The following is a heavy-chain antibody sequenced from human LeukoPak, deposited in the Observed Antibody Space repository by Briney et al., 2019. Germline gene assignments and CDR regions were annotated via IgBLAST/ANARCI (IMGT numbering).Heavy chain of an antibody. CDR2: ISYDGSNK. CDR1: GINFSGYA. J-gene: IGHJ4*02. D-gene: IGHD6-19*01. Sequence: GGSLRLSCAASGINFSGYAMHWVRQAPGKGLEWVAIISYDGSNKNYADSVKGRLTISRDNSNNMLFLQLNSLRTDDTAVYFCATAYSSGWADYWGQGTLDTVSS. V-gene: IGHV3-30*04. CDR3: ATAYSSGWADY.